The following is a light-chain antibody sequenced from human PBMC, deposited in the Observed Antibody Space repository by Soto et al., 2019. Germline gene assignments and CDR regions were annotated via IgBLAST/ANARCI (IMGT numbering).Light chain of an antibody. CDR3: SSYTSSSPVV. J-gene: IGLJ2*01. CDR1: SSDVSGYNY. CDR2: DVS. V-gene: IGLV2-14*01. Sequence: QSALTQPASVSGSPGQSITISCTGTSSDVSGYNYVSWYQQHPGKAPKLMIYDVSNRPSGVSNRFSGSKSGNTASLTISGLQAEDEADYYCSSYTSSSPVVFGGGTKLTVL.